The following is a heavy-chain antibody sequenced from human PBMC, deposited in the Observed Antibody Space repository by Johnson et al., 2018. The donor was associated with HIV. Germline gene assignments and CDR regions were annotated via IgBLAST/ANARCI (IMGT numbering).Heavy chain of an antibody. CDR2: INSDGSTT. CDR1: GFTFSSYW. CDR3: ARDSSNSCRFEIDAFDI. J-gene: IGHJ3*02. D-gene: IGHD6-6*01. V-gene: IGHV3-74*01. Sequence: VQLVESGGGLVQPGGSLRLSCAASGFTFSSYWMHWVRQAPGKGLVWVSRINSDGSTTSYADSVKGRFTISRDNAKNTLYLQMNRLRAEDTSLYYCARDSSNSCRFEIDAFDIWGQGTMVTVSS.